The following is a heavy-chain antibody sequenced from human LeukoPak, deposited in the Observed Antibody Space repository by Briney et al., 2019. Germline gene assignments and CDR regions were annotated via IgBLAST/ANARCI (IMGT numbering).Heavy chain of an antibody. CDR1: GYTFTGYY. CDR2: INPNSGGT. V-gene: IGHV1-2*02. J-gene: IGHJ6*02. D-gene: IGHD6-19*01. CDR3: ARVVAEIAGGKYGMDV. Sequence: APVKVSCKASGYTFTGYYMHWVRQAPGQGLEWMGWINPNSGGTNYAQKFQGRVTMTRDTSISTAYMELSRLRSDDTAVYYCARVVAEIAGGKYGMDVWGQGTTVTVSS.